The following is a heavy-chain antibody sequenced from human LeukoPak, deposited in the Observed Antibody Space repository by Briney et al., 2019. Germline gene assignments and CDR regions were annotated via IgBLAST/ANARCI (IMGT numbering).Heavy chain of an antibody. Sequence: RSSETLSLTCTVSGGSISSYYWSWIRQPPGKGLEWIGYIYYSGSTNYNPSLKSRVTISVDTSKNQFSLKLSSVTAADTAVYYCARETNRELDWFDPWGQGTLVTVSS. J-gene: IGHJ5*02. V-gene: IGHV4-59*01. D-gene: IGHD1-1*01. CDR3: ARETNRELDWFDP. CDR2: IYYSGST. CDR1: GGSISSYY.